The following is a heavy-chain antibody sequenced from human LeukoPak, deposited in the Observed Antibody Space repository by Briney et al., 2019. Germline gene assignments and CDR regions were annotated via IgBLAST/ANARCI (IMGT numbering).Heavy chain of an antibody. CDR3: ARHPELRGGAFDI. J-gene: IGHJ3*02. CDR1: GGSISTSNYY. D-gene: IGHD1-14*01. V-gene: IGHV4-39*01. Sequence: PSETLSLTCTVSGGSISTSNYYWGWIRQPPGKGLEWIGNIFYSGSTYYSPSLRSRVTISVDTSKNQFSLKLSSVTAADTAVYYCARHPELRGGAFDIWGQGTMVTVSS. CDR2: IFYSGST.